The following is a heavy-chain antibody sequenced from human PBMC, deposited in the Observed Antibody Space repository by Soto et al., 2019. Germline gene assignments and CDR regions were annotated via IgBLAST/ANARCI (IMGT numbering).Heavy chain of an antibody. V-gene: IGHV3-7*01. J-gene: IGHJ3*02. CDR3: ARNIVVVPAAIIGSGSDAFDI. CDR1: GFTFSSYW. D-gene: IGHD2-2*01. Sequence: PGGSLRLSCAASGFTFSSYWMSWVRQAPGKGLEWVANIKQDGSEKYYVDSVKGRFTISRDNAKNSLYLQMNSLRAEDTAVYYCARNIVVVPAAIIGSGSDAFDIWGQGTMVTVSS. CDR2: IKQDGSEK.